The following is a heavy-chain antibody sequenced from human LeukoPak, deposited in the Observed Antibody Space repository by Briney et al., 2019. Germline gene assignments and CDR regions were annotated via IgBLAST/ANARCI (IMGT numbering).Heavy chain of an antibody. CDR3: AKDRYSYAFEYSDS. Sequence: PGGSLRLSCAASGFTFSSYGMHWVRQAPGKGLDRVAVISNDGSKKYYADSVKGRFTISRDNSKNTLSLQVSSLRTEDTAVYYCAKDRYSYAFEYSDSWGQGTLVTVSS. V-gene: IGHV3-30*18. J-gene: IGHJ4*02. CDR2: ISNDGSKK. CDR1: GFTFSSYG. D-gene: IGHD5-18*01.